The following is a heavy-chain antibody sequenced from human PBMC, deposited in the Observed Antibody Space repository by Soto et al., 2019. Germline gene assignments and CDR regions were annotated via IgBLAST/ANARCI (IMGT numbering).Heavy chain of an antibody. CDR1: GYTFTSYA. J-gene: IGHJ6*03. CDR2: INAGNGNT. Sequence: QVQLVQSGAEVKKPGASVKVSCKASGYTFTSYAMHWVRQAPGQRLEWMGWINAGNGNTKYSQKFQGRVTITRDTSESTAYMELSRLRSEDTAVYYCASSIAAAGYYYYYYMDVWGKGTTVTVSS. V-gene: IGHV1-3*01. CDR3: ASSIAAAGYYYYYYMDV. D-gene: IGHD6-13*01.